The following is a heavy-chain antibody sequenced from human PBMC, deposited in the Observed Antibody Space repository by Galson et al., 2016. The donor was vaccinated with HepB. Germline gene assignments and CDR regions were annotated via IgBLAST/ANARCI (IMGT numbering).Heavy chain of an antibody. J-gene: IGHJ4*02. CDR1: GYTFTEYW. CDR2: IYPGDSDT. CDR3: VRVYYSRYFAQ. V-gene: IGHV5-51*01. Sequence: QSGAEVKKPGESLKISCKGTGYTFTEYWIGWVRQMPGKGPEWVGFIYPGDSDTRYRPSLEGHVTISADKSITTAFLQWHSLTAADTAIYYCVRVYYSRYFAQWGQGTLVTVSS. D-gene: IGHD2-15*01.